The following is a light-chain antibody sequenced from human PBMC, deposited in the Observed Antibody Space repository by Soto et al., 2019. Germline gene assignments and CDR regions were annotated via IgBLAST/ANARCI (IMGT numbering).Light chain of an antibody. V-gene: IGKV1-39*01. CDR1: QSISSY. J-gene: IGKJ2*01. Sequence: DIQMTQSPSSLSASVGDRVTITCRASQSISSYLNWYQQKPGKAPKLLIYAASSLQSGVPSRFSGSGYGTDFTLTISSLPPEDFATYYCQQSYSTPPSFGQGTKLEIK. CDR2: AAS. CDR3: QQSYSTPPS.